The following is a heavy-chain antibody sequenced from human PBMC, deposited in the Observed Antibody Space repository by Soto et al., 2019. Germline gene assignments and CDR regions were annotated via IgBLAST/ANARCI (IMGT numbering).Heavy chain of an antibody. CDR1: GGSFSGYY. D-gene: IGHD3-10*01. CDR2: INHSGST. Sequence: SETLSLTCAVYGGSFSGYYWTWIRQPPGTGLEWIGEINHSGSTNYNPSLKSRVTISVDTSKNQFSLKLTSVTAADTAVYYCARDKITDLFDYWSQGTLVTVSS. V-gene: IGHV4-34*01. CDR3: ARDKITDLFDY. J-gene: IGHJ4*02.